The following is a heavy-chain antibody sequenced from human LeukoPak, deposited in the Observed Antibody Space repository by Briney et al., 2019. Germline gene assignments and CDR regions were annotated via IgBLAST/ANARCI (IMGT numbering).Heavy chain of an antibody. CDR3: AKADYGDYEGPFY. CDR1: GFTFSSYG. D-gene: IGHD4-17*01. V-gene: IGHV3-30*18. J-gene: IGHJ4*02. Sequence: GGSLRLSCAASGFTFSSYGMHWVRQAPGKGLEWVAVISYDGSNKYYADSVKGRFTISRDNSKNTLYLQMNSLRAEDTAVYYCAKADYGDYEGPFYWGQGTLVTVSS. CDR2: ISYDGSNK.